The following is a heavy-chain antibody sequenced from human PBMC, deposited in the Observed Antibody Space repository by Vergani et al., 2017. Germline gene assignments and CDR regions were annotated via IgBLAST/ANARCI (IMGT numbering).Heavy chain of an antibody. D-gene: IGHD3-3*02. V-gene: IGHV4-61*10. CDR3: ARGLNIFGVIRGTSGYFQH. CDR1: GGSVSSGSYY. CDR2: IYYSGST. Sequence: QVQLQESGPGLVKPSETLSLTCTVSGGSVSSGSYYWSWIRQPAGQGLEWIGYIYYSGSTNYNPSLKSRVTISVDTSKNPFSLKLSSVTAADTAVYYCARGLNIFGVIRGTSGYFQHWGQGTLVTVSS. J-gene: IGHJ1*01.